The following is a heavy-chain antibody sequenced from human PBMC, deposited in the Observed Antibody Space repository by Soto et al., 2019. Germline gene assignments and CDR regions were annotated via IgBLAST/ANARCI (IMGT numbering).Heavy chain of an antibody. D-gene: IGHD3-22*01. Sequence: QVQLQESGPGLVKPSQTLSLTCTVSGGSISRGGYYWSWVRQHPGKVLEWIGYIYSSGSSYYNPTLKSRVTITVDQSKNQFSLKLSYVPAADKAVYNCARGGGGITMIVVAYDAFDIWGQGTIVTVSS. CDR1: GGSISRGGYY. V-gene: IGHV4-31*03. CDR2: IYSSGSS. CDR3: ARGGGGITMIVVAYDAFDI. J-gene: IGHJ3*02.